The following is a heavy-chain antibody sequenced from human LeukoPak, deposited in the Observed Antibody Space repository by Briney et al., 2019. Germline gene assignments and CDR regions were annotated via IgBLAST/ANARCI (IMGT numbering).Heavy chain of an antibody. Sequence: PSETLSLTCAVYGGSFSGYYWIWLRQPPGRRVEWIGEINHSGSTIYTPSLKSRLTISVDTSKNQFSLKLSSVTAANTALYYGARLYCSGDSCYQIFDYWGQGTLVTVSS. V-gene: IGHV4-34*01. CDR3: ARLYCSGDSCYQIFDY. D-gene: IGHD2-15*01. J-gene: IGHJ4*02. CDR1: GGSFSGYY. CDR2: INHSGST.